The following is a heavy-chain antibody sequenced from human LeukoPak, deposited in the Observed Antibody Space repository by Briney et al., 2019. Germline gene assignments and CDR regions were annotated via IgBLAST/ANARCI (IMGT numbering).Heavy chain of an antibody. J-gene: IGHJ5*02. CDR2: IYYSGST. D-gene: IGHD3-22*01. CDR3: ARVSYYDSSGYYFPA. CDR1: GGSISSGDYY. Sequence: SETLSLTCTVSGGSISSGDYYWRWIRQPPGKGLEWIGYIYYSGSTYYNPSLKSRVTISVDTSKNQFSLKLSSVTAADTAVYYCARVSYYDSSGYYFPAWGQGTLVTVSS. V-gene: IGHV4-30-4*08.